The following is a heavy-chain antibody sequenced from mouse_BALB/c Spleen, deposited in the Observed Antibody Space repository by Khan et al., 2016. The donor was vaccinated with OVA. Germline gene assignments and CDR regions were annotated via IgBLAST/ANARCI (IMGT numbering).Heavy chain of an antibody. CDR2: INPRSGYT. V-gene: IGHV1-4*01. Sequence: QLQQSGAELARPGASVKISCKASGYTFTSYTIHWVQQRPGQGLEWIGYINPRSGYTNYNQKFKDKATLTADKSSSTAYMQLSSLTSEDSAVYYCARRTTGYAMDYWGQGTSVTVSS. CDR1: GYTFTSYT. D-gene: IGHD2-14*01. CDR3: ARRTTGYAMDY. J-gene: IGHJ4*01.